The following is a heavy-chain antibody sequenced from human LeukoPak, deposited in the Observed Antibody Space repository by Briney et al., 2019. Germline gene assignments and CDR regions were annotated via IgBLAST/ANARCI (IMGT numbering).Heavy chain of an antibody. CDR3: ARDPAGTSHRGGIDP. CDR1: GGSFSGYY. CDR2: INHSGST. V-gene: IGHV4-34*01. J-gene: IGHJ5*02. Sequence: SETLSLTCAVYGGSFSGYYWSWIRQPPGKGLEWIGEINHSGSTNYNPSLKSRVTISVDTSKNQFSLKLSSVTAADTAVYYCARDPAGTSHRGGIDPWGQGTLVIVSS. D-gene: IGHD2-2*01.